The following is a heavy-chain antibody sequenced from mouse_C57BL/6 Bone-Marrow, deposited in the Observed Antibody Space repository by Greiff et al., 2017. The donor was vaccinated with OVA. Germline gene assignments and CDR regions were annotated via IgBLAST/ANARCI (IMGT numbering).Heavy chain of an antibody. V-gene: IGHV1-58*01. D-gene: IGHD1-1*01. CDR3: ARYDHHITTVALDY. Sequence: VQLQQSGAELVRPGSSVKMSCKTSGYTFTSYGINWVKQRPGKGLEWIGYIYIGKGYTEYNEKFKGKATLTSDTSSSTAYMQLSSLTSEDSAIYFCARYDHHITTVALDYWGQGTTLTVSS. CDR1: GYTFTSYG. J-gene: IGHJ2*01. CDR2: IYIGKGYT.